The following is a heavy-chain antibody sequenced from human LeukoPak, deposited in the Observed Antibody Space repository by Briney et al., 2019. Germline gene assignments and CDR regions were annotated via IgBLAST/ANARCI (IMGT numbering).Heavy chain of an antibody. D-gene: IGHD1-26*01. CDR1: GFTVTGNY. V-gene: IGHV3-53*01. Sequence: GGSLRLSCAASGFTVTGNYMSWVRQAPGEGLEWVSVIYSGGSTFYADSVKGRFTISRDNSKNTLFLQMHSLRAEDTAVYYCARGAIFVGGVGAQDYWGQGTLVTVSS. CDR2: IYSGGST. CDR3: ARGAIFVGGVGAQDY. J-gene: IGHJ4*02.